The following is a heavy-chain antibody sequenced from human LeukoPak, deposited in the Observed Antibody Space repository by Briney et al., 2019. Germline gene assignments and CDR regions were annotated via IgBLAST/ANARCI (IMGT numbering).Heavy chain of an antibody. J-gene: IGHJ4*02. CDR3: AFGGVIVILNY. CDR2: IYSGGST. V-gene: IGHV3-53*01. D-gene: IGHD3-16*02. CDR1: GFTVSSNY. Sequence: GGSLRLSCAASGFTVSSNYMSWVRQAPGKGLEWVSVIYSGGSTYYADSVKGRFTISRDNSKNTLYLQMNSLRAEDTAVYYYAFGGVIVILNYWGQGTLVTVSS.